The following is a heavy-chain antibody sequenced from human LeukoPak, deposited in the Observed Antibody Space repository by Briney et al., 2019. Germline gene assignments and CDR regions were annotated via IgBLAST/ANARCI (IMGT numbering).Heavy chain of an antibody. V-gene: IGHV3-23*01. Sequence: PGGSLRLSCAASGFTFSSYAMSWVRQAPGKGLEWVSAISGSGSSTYYADSVKGRFTISRDNTKNTLYLQMNSLRAEDTAVYYCAKDQVGATDYWGQGTLVTVSS. CDR2: ISGSGSST. J-gene: IGHJ4*02. CDR3: AKDQVGATDY. CDR1: GFTFSSYA. D-gene: IGHD1-26*01.